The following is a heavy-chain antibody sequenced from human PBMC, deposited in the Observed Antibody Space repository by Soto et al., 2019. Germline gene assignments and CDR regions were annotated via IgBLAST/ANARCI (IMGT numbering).Heavy chain of an antibody. D-gene: IGHD3-9*01. J-gene: IGHJ3*02. CDR2: MNPNSGNT. CDR1: GYTFTSYD. Sequence: QVQLVQSGAEVKKPGASVKVSCKASGYTFTSYDINWVRQATGQGLEWMGWMNPNSGNTGYAQKFQGRVTMTRNTSISTADMELSSLRSEATAVYYCARGPLRYFDWSPRAFDIWGQGTMVTVSS. CDR3: ARGPLRYFDWSPRAFDI. V-gene: IGHV1-8*01.